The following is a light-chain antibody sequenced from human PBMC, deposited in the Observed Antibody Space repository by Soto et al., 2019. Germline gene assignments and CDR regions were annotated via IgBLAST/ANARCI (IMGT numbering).Light chain of an antibody. V-gene: IGLV2-14*01. Sequence: SALTQPASVSGSPGQSITISCTGTSSDVGGYNYVSWYQQHPGKAPKLMIYDVSNRPSGVSNRFSGSKSGNTASLTISGLQAEDEADYYCSSYTSSSTPWVFGTGTKATVL. CDR2: DVS. CDR1: SSDVGGYNY. J-gene: IGLJ1*01. CDR3: SSYTSSSTPWV.